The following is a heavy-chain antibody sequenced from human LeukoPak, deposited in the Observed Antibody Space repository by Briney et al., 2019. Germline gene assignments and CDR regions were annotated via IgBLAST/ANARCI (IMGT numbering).Heavy chain of an antibody. D-gene: IGHD1-26*01. Sequence: GESLRLSXAASGFTFSSYEMNWVRQAPGKGLEWVSYISSSGSTIYYADSVKGRFTISRDNAKNSLYLQMNSLRAEDTAVYYCAREEVGAIDYWGQGTLVTVSS. CDR1: GFTFSSYE. J-gene: IGHJ4*02. CDR3: AREEVGAIDY. CDR2: ISSSGSTI. V-gene: IGHV3-48*03.